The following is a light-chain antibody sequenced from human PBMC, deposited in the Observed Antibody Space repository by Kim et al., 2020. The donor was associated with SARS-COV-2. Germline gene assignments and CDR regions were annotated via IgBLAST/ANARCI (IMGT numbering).Light chain of an antibody. J-gene: IGLJ3*02. V-gene: IGLV3-19*01. Sequence: SELTQDPAVSVALGQTVRITCQGDSLRSYYASWYQQKPGQAPVLVIYGKNNRPSGIPDRFSGSSSGNTASLTITGAQAEDEADYYCNSRDSSGNRGGVFGGGTQLTVL. CDR3: NSRDSSGNRGGV. CDR2: GKN. CDR1: SLRSYY.